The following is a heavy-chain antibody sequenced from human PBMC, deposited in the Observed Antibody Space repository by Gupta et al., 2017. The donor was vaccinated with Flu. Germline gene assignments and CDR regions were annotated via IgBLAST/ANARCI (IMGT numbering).Heavy chain of an antibody. V-gene: IGHV3-7*03. J-gene: IGHJ6*02. Sequence: QAPGKGLEWVANISPDDSEKYYVDSVKGRFTISRDNAKNSVDLQLNSLRAEDTAVYYCAREGYCGSTCCYTDVWGQGATVTVSS. D-gene: IGHD2-2*02. CDR3: AREGYCGSTCCYTDV. CDR2: ISPDDSEK.